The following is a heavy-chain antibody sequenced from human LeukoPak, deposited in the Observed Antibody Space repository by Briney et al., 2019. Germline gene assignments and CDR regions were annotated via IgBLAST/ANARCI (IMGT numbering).Heavy chain of an antibody. V-gene: IGHV4-59*12. J-gene: IGHJ5*02. CDR3: ARDCGYNWNDDQNNWFDP. CDR1: GGSISSYY. CDR2: IYYSGST. D-gene: IGHD1-20*01. Sequence: SETLSLTCTVSGGSISSYYWSWIRQPPGKGLEWIGYIYYSGSTNYNPSLKSRVTISVDTSKNQFSLKLSSVTAADTAVYYCARDCGYNWNDDQNNWFDPWGQGTLVTVSS.